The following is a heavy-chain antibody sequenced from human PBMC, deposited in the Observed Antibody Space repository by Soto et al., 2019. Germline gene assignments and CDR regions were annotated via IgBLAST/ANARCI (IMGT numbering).Heavy chain of an antibody. CDR1: GFIFSIYW. CDR2: INSDGSGA. Sequence: EVQLVESGGGSVQPGGSLRLYCSASGFIFSIYWMNWVRQAPGNGLVWVSHINSDGSGAIYADSVKGRFTISRDNAKNTLYLQMDSLRGEDTAVYYCTRTPRWGQPLVLLPDYWGQGTLVTVSS. J-gene: IGHJ4*02. V-gene: IGHV3-74*01. CDR3: TRTPRWGQPLVLLPDY. D-gene: IGHD6-13*01.